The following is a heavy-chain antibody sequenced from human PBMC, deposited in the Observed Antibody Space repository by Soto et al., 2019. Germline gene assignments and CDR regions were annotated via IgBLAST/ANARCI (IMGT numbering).Heavy chain of an antibody. CDR3: ARRDWNGGYCDL. V-gene: IGHV3-74*01. CDR1: GFTFSGYW. CDR2: ISGDGSSA. D-gene: IGHD1-1*01. Sequence: LRLSCAASGFTFSGYWMHWVRQVPGKRLVWVSRISGDGSSAHYADFAKGRFTISRDNAKNTVYLQMNSLRVDDTAVYYCARRDWNGGYCDLWGQGIVVTVSS. J-gene: IGHJ4*02.